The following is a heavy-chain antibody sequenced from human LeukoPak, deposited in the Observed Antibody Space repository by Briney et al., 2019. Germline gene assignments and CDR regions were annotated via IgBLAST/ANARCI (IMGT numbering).Heavy chain of an antibody. CDR1: GYTFTSYA. V-gene: IGHV1-3*01. CDR2: INAGNGNT. D-gene: IGHD3-3*01. Sequence: GASVKVSCKASGYTFTSYAMHWVRQAPGQRLEWMGWINAGNGNTKYSRKFQGRVTITRDTSASTAYMELSSLRSEDTAVYYCKSSYPFYWGQGTLVTVSS. CDR3: KSSYPFY. J-gene: IGHJ4*02.